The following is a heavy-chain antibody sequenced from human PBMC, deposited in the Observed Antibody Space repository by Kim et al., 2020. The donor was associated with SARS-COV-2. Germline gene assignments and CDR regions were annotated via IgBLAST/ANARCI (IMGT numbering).Heavy chain of an antibody. Sequence: SETLSLTCTVSGGSFTSYYWTWIRQPPGKGLEWVGCIYYSGGTNYNPSLNSRVTISLDTSKNQFSLKLRSVTAADTAVYYCARGRTVHYDVLTGFQVGMDVWGQGTTVTVSS. V-gene: IGHV4-59*13. D-gene: IGHD3-9*01. J-gene: IGHJ6*02. CDR3: ARGRTVHYDVLTGFQVGMDV. CDR2: IYYSGGT. CDR1: GGSFTSYY.